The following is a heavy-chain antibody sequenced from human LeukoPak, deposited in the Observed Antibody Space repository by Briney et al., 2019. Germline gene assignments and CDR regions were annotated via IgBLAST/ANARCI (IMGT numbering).Heavy chain of an antibody. CDR3: ARVHVNSGYYFGDAFDI. CDR2: IYYSGRT. D-gene: IGHD3-22*01. CDR1: GYSISSGYY. Sequence: SETLSLTCTVSGYSISSGYYWGWIRQPPGKGLEWIGTIYYSGRTYYNPFLKSRVTISVDTSKNQFSLKLSSVTAADTAVYYCARVHVNSGYYFGDAFDIWGQGTMVTVSS. V-gene: IGHV4-38-2*02. J-gene: IGHJ3*02.